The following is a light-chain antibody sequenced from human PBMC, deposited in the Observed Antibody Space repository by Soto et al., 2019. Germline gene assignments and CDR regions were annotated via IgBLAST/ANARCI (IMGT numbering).Light chain of an antibody. CDR2: DVS. CDR3: SSYTSSSTLVV. J-gene: IGLJ2*01. CDR1: SRDVGGYDY. V-gene: IGLV2-14*01. Sequence: QSALTQPASVSGSPGQSIPISCTGTSRDVGGYDYVSWYQQHPGKAPTLMIYDVSHRPSGVSYRFSGSKSGNTASLTISGLQAEDEADYYCSSYTSSSTLVVFGGGTKLTVL.